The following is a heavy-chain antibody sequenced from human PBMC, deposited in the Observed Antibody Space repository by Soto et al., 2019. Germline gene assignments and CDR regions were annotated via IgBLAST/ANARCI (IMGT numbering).Heavy chain of an antibody. CDR3: ARDIRASQTQFEQ. Sequence: GASVXTACKAPWPRFTVAGIMWCLQAPGQGTEWMGWISAYNGNTNYAQKLQGRVTMPKDNSTSTASMELRRLRSDDTAPYYCARDIRASQTQFEQWGQPTLVNV. D-gene: IGHD3-9*01. J-gene: IGHJ4*02. CDR2: ISAYNGNT. V-gene: IGHV1-18*01. CDR1: WPRFTVAG.